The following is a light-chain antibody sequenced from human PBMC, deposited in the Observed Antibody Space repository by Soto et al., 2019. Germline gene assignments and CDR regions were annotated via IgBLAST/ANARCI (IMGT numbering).Light chain of an antibody. CDR1: QSIRSY. V-gene: IGKV1-39*01. CDR3: QQSYSTPWT. J-gene: IGKJ1*01. CDR2: DAS. Sequence: DIPMTQSPSSLPASVGDRVTLTCRASQSIRSYLNWYQQKPGKAPKVLIYDASSLQSGVPSRFSGSGSGTDFALTISSLQPEDFATYYCQQSYSTPWTFGQGTKVEIK.